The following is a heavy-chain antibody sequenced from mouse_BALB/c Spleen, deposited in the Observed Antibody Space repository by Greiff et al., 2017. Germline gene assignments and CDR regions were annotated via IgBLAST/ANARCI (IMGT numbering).Heavy chain of an antibody. J-gene: IGHJ3*01. CDR1: GFNIKDTY. CDR2: IDPANGNT. CDR3: ARASYYYGTPFAY. V-gene: IGHV14-3*02. D-gene: IGHD1-1*01. Sequence: EVQRVESGAELVKPGASVKLSCTASGFNIKDTYMHWVKQRPEQGLEWIGRIDPANGNTKYDPKFQGKATITADTSSNTAYLQLSSLTSEDTAVYYCARASYYYGTPFAYWGQGTLVTVSA.